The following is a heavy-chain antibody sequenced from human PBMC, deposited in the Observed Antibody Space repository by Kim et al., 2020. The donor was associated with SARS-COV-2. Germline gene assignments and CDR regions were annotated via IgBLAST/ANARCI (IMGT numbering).Heavy chain of an antibody. CDR1: GGSISSSSYY. J-gene: IGHJ5*02. CDR3: AREVVHVLLWSCRWFDP. Sequence: SETLSLTCTVSGGSISSSSYYWGWIRQPPGKGLEWIGSIYYSGSTYYNPSLKSRVTISVDTSKNQFSLKLSSVTAADTAVYYCAREVVHVLLWSCRWFDPWGQGALGTVSS. D-gene: IGHD3-10*01. CDR2: IYYSGST. V-gene: IGHV4-39*07.